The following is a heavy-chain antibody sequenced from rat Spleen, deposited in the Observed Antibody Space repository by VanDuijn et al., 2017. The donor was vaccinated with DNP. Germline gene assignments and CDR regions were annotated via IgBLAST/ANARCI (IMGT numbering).Heavy chain of an antibody. J-gene: IGHJ4*01. CDR3: ARYYSSYIYVMDA. CDR1: GYSITSDY. CDR2: ISYSGIT. D-gene: IGHD1-2*01. Sequence: GQLQESGPGLVKPSQSLSLTCSVTGYSITSDYWAWIRKFPGNKMEWMGYISYSGITDYNPSLTSRISITRDTSKNQFFLQLNSVTTEDTATYYCARYYSSYIYVMDAWGQGASVTVSS. V-gene: IGHV3-1*01.